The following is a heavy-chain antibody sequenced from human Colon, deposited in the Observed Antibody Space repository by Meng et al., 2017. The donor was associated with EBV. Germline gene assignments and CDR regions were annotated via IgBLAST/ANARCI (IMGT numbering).Heavy chain of an antibody. CDR1: GASISSNTW. CDR3: ARGNAYNAPSFDY. D-gene: IGHD5-24*01. V-gene: IGHV4-4*02. J-gene: IGHJ4*02. CDR2: IYHGGNT. Sequence: QVHLQESGPVLGEPSGTLSLTCAVSGASISSNTWWSWVRQPPGKGLEWIGEIYHGGNTNYNPSLKSRVTISVDRSNDQFSLSLSSVTAADTAVYYCARGNAYNAPSFDYWGQGTLVTVSS.